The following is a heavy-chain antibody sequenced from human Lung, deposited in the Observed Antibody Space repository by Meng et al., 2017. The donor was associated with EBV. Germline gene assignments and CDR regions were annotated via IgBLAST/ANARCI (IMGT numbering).Heavy chain of an antibody. CDR2: INHSGST. CDR3: AVTRYCSGGSCFDY. Sequence: QVQLQPGGAGLFKPSGTLPLTCAVYGGSFSGYYWSWIRQPPGKGLEWIGEINHSGSTNYNPSLKSRVTIPVDTSKNQFSLKLSSVTAADTAVYYCAVTRYCSGGSCFDYWGQGTLVTVSS. CDR1: GGSFSGYY. D-gene: IGHD2-15*01. J-gene: IGHJ4*02. V-gene: IGHV4-34*01.